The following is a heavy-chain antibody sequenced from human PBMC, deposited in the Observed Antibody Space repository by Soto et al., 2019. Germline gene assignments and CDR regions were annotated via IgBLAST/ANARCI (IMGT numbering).Heavy chain of an antibody. CDR2: ISSSSSYI. CDR3: AGEEGLRDV. Sequence: EVQLVESGGGLVKPGGSLRLSCAASGYTFSSYSMNWVRHAPGKGLEWVSSISSSSSYIYDADSVQGRFTLYRDNAKNGLDLQMNSRRGGELSVYCCAGEEGLRDVWGKGTTVTVSS. CDR1: GYTFSSYS. J-gene: IGHJ6*04. V-gene: IGHV3-21*01.